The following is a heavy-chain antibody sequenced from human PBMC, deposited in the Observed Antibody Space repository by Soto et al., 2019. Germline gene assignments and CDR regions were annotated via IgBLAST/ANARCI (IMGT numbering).Heavy chain of an antibody. V-gene: IGHV3-23*01. Sequence: EVQLLESGGGLVQPGGSLRLSCAASGFTFSSYAMTWVRQAPGKGLEWVSAISGSGGSTYYADSVKGRFTISRDNSKNTLYLQMNSLRAEDTAVYYCAKDQAVIDYFYYYMDVWGKGTTVTVSS. CDR2: ISGSGGST. CDR1: GFTFSSYA. J-gene: IGHJ6*03. D-gene: IGHD4-4*01. CDR3: AKDQAVIDYFYYYMDV.